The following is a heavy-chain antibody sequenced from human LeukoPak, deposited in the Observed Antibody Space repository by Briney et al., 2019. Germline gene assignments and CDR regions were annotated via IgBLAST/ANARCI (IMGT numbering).Heavy chain of an antibody. D-gene: IGHD2-2*01. J-gene: IGHJ5*02. CDR1: GGTFSSYA. CDR3: AGDPSTYQPNIWWFDP. V-gene: IGHV1-69*13. Sequence: SVKVSCKASGGTFSSYAISWVRQAPGQGLEWMGGIIPIFGTANYAQKFQGRVTITADESTSTAYMELSSLRSEDTAVYYCAGDPSTYQPNIWWFDPWGQGTLVTVSS. CDR2: IIPIFGTA.